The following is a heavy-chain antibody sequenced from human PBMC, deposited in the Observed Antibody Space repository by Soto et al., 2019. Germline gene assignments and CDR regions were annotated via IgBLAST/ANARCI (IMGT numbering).Heavy chain of an antibody. CDR1: GGTFSSYA. D-gene: IGHD3-22*01. Sequence: GASVKVSCKASGGTFSSYAISWVRQAPGQGLEWMGGIIPIFGTANYAQKFQGRVTITADESTSTAYMELSSLRSEDTAVYYCARGNLYDSSGYYYDDAFDIWGQGTMVTVSS. V-gene: IGHV1-69*13. J-gene: IGHJ3*02. CDR2: IIPIFGTA. CDR3: ARGNLYDSSGYYYDDAFDI.